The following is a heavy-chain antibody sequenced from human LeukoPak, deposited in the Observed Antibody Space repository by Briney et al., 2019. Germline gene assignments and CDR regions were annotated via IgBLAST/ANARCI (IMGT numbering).Heavy chain of an antibody. CDR3: ARDSSSYYFDY. CDR2: IYTGGTT. D-gene: IGHD6-6*01. J-gene: IGHJ4*02. Sequence: PGGFLRLSCAASGFTVTSNHMNWVRQAPGKGLEWVSIIYTGGTTHYADSLKDRFTISRDDSINALYLQMNSLRAEDTAVYYCARDSSSYYFDYWGQGTLVTVSS. CDR1: GFTVTSNH. V-gene: IGHV3-66*01.